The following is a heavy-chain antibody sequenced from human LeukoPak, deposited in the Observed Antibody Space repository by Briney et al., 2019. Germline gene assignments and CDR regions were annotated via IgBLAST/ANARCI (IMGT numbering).Heavy chain of an antibody. D-gene: IGHD3-10*01. CDR3: ASSWAGVYFDY. V-gene: IGHV1-69*05. Sequence: ASVKVSCKASGGTFSSYAISWVRQAPGQGLEWMGGIIPIFGTANYAQKFQGRVTITTDESTSTAYMELSSLRSEDTAVYYCASSWAGVYFDYWGQGTLVTVSS. CDR2: IIPIFGTA. J-gene: IGHJ4*02. CDR1: GGTFSSYA.